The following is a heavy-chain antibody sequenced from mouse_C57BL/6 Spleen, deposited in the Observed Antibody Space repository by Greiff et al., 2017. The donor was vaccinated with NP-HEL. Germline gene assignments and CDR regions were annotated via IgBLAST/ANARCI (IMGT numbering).Heavy chain of an antibody. Sequence: VQLKESGAELVRPGTSVKVSCKASGYAFTNYLIEWVKQRPGQGLEWIGVINPGSGGTNYNEKFKGKATLTADKSSSTAYMQLSSLTSEDSAVYFCARGDDYEGVFDYWGQGTTLTVSS. CDR2: INPGSGGT. CDR1: GYAFTNYL. D-gene: IGHD2-4*01. V-gene: IGHV1-54*01. CDR3: ARGDDYEGVFDY. J-gene: IGHJ2*01.